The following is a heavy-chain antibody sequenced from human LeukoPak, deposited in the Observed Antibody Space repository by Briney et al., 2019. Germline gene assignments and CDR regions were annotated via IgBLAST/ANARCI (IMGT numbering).Heavy chain of an antibody. D-gene: IGHD2-2*02. Sequence: GASVKVSCKASGYTFTSYYMHWVRQAPGQGLEWMGITNPSGGSTSYAQKFQGRVTITRDTSATTAYMELSSLRSDDMAVYYCTLYNYWGQGTLVTVSS. J-gene: IGHJ4*02. V-gene: IGHV1-46*01. CDR2: TNPSGGST. CDR1: GYTFTSYY. CDR3: TLYNY.